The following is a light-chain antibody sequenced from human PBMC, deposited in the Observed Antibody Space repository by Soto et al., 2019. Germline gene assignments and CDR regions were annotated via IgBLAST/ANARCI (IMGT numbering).Light chain of an antibody. CDR2: ESS. CDR3: CSYAGTSTFV. V-gene: IGLV2-23*03. CDR1: SSDVGNYNL. Sequence: QSVLTQPASVSGSPGQSITISCTGTSSDVGNYNLVSWYQQHRGTAPKLMIYESSKRPSGVSNRFSGSRFGNTASLTISGLQAEDEADYYCCSYAGTSTFVFGGGTKVTVL. J-gene: IGLJ2*01.